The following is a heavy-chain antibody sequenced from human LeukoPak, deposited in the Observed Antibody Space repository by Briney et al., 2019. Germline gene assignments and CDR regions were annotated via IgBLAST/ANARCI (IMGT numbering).Heavy chain of an antibody. Sequence: GGSLRLSCAASGFTFDDYAMHWVRQAPGKGLEWVSGISWNSGSIGYADSVKGRFTISRDNAKNSLYLQMNSLRAEDTALYHCARWGILTGYSFDYWGQGTLVTVSS. J-gene: IGHJ4*02. CDR1: GFTFDDYA. CDR2: ISWNSGSI. CDR3: ARWGILTGYSFDY. V-gene: IGHV3-9*01. D-gene: IGHD3-9*01.